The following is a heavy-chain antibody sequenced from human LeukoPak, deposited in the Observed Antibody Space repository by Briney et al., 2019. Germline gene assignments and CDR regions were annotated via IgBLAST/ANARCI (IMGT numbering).Heavy chain of an antibody. V-gene: IGHV4-30-4*01. Sequence: SSETLSLTCTVSGGSISSGDYYWSGIRQPPGKGLEWIGYIYYSGSTYYNPSLKSRVTISVDTSKNQFSLKLSSVSPEDTAVYYCARDNFAARSDFDYWGQGTLVTVSS. CDR3: ARDNFAARSDFDY. CDR2: IYYSGST. D-gene: IGHD6-6*01. J-gene: IGHJ4*02. CDR1: GGSISSGDYY.